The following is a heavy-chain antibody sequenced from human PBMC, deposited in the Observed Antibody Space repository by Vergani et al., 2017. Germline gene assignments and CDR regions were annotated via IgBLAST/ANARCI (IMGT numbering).Heavy chain of an antibody. V-gene: IGHV1-18*04. J-gene: IGHJ3*02. CDR1: GYTFTSYG. CDR3: ARGTVLRYFDWLLDNDAFDI. Sequence: QVQLVQSGAEVKKPGASVKVSCKASGYTFTSYGISWVRQAPGQGLEWMGWISAYNGNTNYAQKLQGRVTMTTDTSTSTAYMELRRLRSDDTAVYYCARGTVLRYFDWLLDNDAFDIWGQGTMVTVSS. D-gene: IGHD3-9*01. CDR2: ISAYNGNT.